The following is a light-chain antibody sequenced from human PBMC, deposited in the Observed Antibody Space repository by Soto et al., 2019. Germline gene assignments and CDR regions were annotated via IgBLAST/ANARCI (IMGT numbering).Light chain of an antibody. CDR2: GAS. CDR1: QSVSSSY. CDR3: QQYGSSRT. Sequence: ILLTQPPGTLSLSPGERATLSCRASQSVSSSYLAWYQQKPGQAPRLLIYGASSRATGIPDRFSGSGSGTDFTLTISRLEPEDFAVYYCQQYGSSRTFGQGTKVDIK. V-gene: IGKV3-20*01. J-gene: IGKJ1*01.